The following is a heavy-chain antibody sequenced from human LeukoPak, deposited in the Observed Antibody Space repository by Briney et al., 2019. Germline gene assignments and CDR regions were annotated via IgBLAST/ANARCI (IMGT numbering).Heavy chain of an antibody. Sequence: GGSLRLSCVASGFTFSNYEMNWVRQTPGKGLEWVSYISDHGKSRNYVDSLKGRFTISRDNAKNSLYLQMNNLRVEDTAIYFCARARIAAPLLDYWGQGALVTVSS. CDR2: ISDHGKSR. D-gene: IGHD6-13*01. CDR1: GFTFSNYE. J-gene: IGHJ4*02. CDR3: ARARIAAPLLDY. V-gene: IGHV3-48*03.